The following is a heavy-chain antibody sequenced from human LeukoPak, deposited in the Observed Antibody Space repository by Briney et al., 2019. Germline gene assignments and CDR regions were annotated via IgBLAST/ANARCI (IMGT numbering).Heavy chain of an antibody. V-gene: IGHV3-11*04. CDR1: GFTFSDYY. CDR2: ISSGSSTI. D-gene: IGHD3-16*01. J-gene: IGHJ4*02. Sequence: PGGSLRLSCAASGFTFSDYYMSWIRQAPGKGLEWVSYISSGSSTIYYADSVKGRFTVSRDNGKKSLYLHMNSLRAEDTAMYYCARGLSQGRGEDYWGQGTLVTVSS. CDR3: ARGLSQGRGEDY.